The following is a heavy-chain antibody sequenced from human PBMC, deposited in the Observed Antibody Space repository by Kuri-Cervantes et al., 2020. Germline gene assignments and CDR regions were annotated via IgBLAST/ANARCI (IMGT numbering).Heavy chain of an antibody. CDR1: GFTFSDHH. CDR3: ARDVRCIKNAYCGGDDY. CDR2: ISSSSSYI. D-gene: IGHD2-21*01. Sequence: GESLKISCAASGFTFSDHHIDWVRQAPGKGLEWVSYISSSSSYIYYADSVKGRFTISRDNAKNSLYLQMNSLRAEDTAVYYCARDVRCIKNAYCGGDDYWGQGTLVTVSS. J-gene: IGHJ4*02. V-gene: IGHV3-21*05.